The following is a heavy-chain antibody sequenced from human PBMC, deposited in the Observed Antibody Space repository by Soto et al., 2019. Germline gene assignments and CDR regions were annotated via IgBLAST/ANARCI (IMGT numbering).Heavy chain of an antibody. V-gene: IGHV4-31*03. Sequence: SETLSLTCTGSGDSISSGGYYWSWIRQHPGKGLEWIGYIYHSGSTYYNPSLKSRVIISVDTSKNQFSLKLSSVTAADTAVYFCARDQEVNYADYGGSDYYYGMDVWGQGTTVTVSS. J-gene: IGHJ6*02. CDR2: IYHSGST. CDR1: GDSISSGGYY. CDR3: ARDQEVNYADYGGSDYYYGMDV. D-gene: IGHD4-17*01.